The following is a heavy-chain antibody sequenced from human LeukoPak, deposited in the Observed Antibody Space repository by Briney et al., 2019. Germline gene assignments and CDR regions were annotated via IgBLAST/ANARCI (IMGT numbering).Heavy chain of an antibody. CDR3: AKAGGFLEWLFDPYYYYYMDV. D-gene: IGHD3-3*01. CDR1: GFTFSSYA. J-gene: IGHJ6*03. V-gene: IGHV3-23*01. CDR2: ISGSGGST. Sequence: PGGSLRLSCAASGFTFSSYAMSWVRQAPGKGLEWVSAISGSGGSTYYADSVKGRFTISRDNSKNTLYLQMNSLRAEDTAVYYCAKAGGFLEWLFDPYYYYYMDVWGKGTTVTVSS.